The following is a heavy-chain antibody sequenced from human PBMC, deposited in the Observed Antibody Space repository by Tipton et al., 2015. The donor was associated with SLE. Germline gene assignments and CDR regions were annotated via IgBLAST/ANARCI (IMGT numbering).Heavy chain of an antibody. J-gene: IGHJ6*03. Sequence: SLRLSCAASGFTLSSYGMNWVRPAPGKGLEWVAVIWDDGSNKYYADSVKGRFTISRDNSKTTLYLQMNSLRAEDTAVYYCVKGPYCSSTSCPKGYYYYYMDVWGKGTTVTVSS. CDR1: GFTLSSYG. CDR3: VKGPYCSSTSCPKGYYYYYMDV. D-gene: IGHD2-2*01. CDR2: IWDDGSNK. V-gene: IGHV3-33*06.